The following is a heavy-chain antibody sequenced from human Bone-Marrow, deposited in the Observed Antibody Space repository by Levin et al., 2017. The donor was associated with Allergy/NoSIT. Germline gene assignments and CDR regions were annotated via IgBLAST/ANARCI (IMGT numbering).Heavy chain of an antibody. J-gene: IGHJ4*02. V-gene: IGHV3-23*01. CDR3: AKGGRTSGWSD. CDR1: GFIFSNTA. Sequence: GESLKISCEASGFIFSNTAMTWLRQAPGKGLEWVSGISRSGGSTFYADSVKGRVTISRDNSRNILFLQVKSVRVDDTAVYYCAKGGRTSGWSDWGQGTLVTVSS. CDR2: ISRSGGST. D-gene: IGHD6-19*01.